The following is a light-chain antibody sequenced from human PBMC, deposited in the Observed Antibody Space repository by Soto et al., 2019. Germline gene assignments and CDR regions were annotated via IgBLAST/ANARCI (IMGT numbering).Light chain of an antibody. CDR3: QTWGTGGDVV. Sequence: QPVLTQSPSASASLGASVKLTCTLSSGHSTYAIAWHQQQPEKGPRYLMKLNSDGRHSKGDGIPDRFSGTSSGAERYLTISSLQSEAEADYDCQTWGTGGDVVFGGGTKLTVL. CDR2: LNSDGRH. CDR1: SGHSTYA. V-gene: IGLV4-69*01. J-gene: IGLJ2*01.